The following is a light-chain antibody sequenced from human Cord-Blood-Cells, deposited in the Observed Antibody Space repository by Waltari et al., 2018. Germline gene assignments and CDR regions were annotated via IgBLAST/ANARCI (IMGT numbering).Light chain of an antibody. J-gene: IGLJ2*01. CDR3: QAWDSSTAWV. Sequence: SSELTQPPSASLSRGQPASSTCSGDHLWGNYACWYQQKPGQSPLLVIYQDSKRPSGIPERFSGSNSGHTATLTISGTQAMDQADYYCQAWDSSTAWVFGGGTKLTFL. V-gene: IGLV3-1*01. CDR2: QDS. CDR1: HLWGNY.